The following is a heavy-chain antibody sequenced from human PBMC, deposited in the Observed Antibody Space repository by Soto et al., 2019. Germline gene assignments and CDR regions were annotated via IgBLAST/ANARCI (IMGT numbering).Heavy chain of an antibody. J-gene: IGHJ4*02. CDR1: GFTFSSYA. Sequence: GGSLRLSCAASGFTFSSYAMSWVRQAPGKGLEWVSAISGSGGSTYYADSVKGRFTISRDNSKNKLYLQMNSLRAEDSAVYSCATTVAGRVYWGQGTLVTVSS. V-gene: IGHV3-23*01. CDR2: ISGSGGST. D-gene: IGHD6-19*01. CDR3: ATTVAGRVY.